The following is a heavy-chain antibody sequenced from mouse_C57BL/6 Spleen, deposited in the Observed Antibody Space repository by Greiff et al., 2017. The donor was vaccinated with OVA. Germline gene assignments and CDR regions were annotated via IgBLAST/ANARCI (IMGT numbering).Heavy chain of an antibody. D-gene: IGHD2-12*01. CDR1: GYAFSSYW. J-gene: IGHJ1*03. CDR3: ARGGGYDGYFDV. V-gene: IGHV1-80*01. Sequence: QVQLQQSGAELVKPGASVKISCKASGYAFSSYWMNWVKQRPGKGLEWIGQIYPGDGDTNYNGKFKGKATLTADKSSSTAYMQLSSLTSEDSAVYFCARGGGYDGYFDVWGTGTTVTVSS. CDR2: IYPGDGDT.